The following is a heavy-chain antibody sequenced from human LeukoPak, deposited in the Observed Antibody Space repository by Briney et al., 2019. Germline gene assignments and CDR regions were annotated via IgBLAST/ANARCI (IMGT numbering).Heavy chain of an antibody. CDR3: AREPKYSSGWYAFSAHNAFDI. D-gene: IGHD6-19*01. V-gene: IGHV1-18*01. CDR1: GYTFTSYG. J-gene: IGHJ3*02. CDR2: ISAYNGNT. Sequence: EASVKVSCKASGYTFTSYGISWVRQAPGQGLEWMGWISAYNGNTNYAQKFQGRVTITRNTSISTAYMELSSLRSEDTAVYYCAREPKYSSGWYAFSAHNAFDIWGQGTMVTVSS.